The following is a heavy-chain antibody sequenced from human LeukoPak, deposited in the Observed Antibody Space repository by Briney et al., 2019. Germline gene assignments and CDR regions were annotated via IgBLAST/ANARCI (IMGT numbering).Heavy chain of an antibody. CDR2: IYPGDSET. CDR1: AVTFNNYW. D-gene: IGHD1-26*01. V-gene: IGHV5-51*01. Sequence: GESPRISCKGSAVTFNNYWIGWVRQLPGKGLDWMGMIYPGDSETRYSPSFQGQVTISADKSISTAYLQWSSLKASDTAMYYCARLLGVVGAADYWGQGTLVTVSS. CDR3: ARLLGVVGAADY. J-gene: IGHJ4*02.